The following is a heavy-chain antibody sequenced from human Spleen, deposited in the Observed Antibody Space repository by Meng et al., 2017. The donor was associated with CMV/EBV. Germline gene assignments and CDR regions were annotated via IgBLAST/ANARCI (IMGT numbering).Heavy chain of an antibody. CDR1: FTFTDAW. CDR3: ATGSNPSFPATFGWDY. D-gene: IGHD3-3*01. CDR2: IKRKRDGGTA. Sequence: FTFTDAWMNWVRQAPGKGLEWVGRIKRKRDGGTADYAAPVKGRFTISRDDSTNTLFLQVNSLKIEDTAVYYCATGSNPSFPATFGWDYWGLGTLVTVSS. V-gene: IGHV3-15*07. J-gene: IGHJ4*02.